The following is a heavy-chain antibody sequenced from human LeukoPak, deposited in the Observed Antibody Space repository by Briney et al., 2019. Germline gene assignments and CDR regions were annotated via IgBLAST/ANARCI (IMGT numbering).Heavy chain of an antibody. CDR2: IIPILSIA. CDR1: GGTFSSYA. V-gene: IGHV1-69*04. Sequence: ASVKVSCKASGGTFSSYAISWVRQAPGQGLEWMGRIIPILSIANYAQKFQGRVTITADKSTSTAYMELSSLRSEDTAVYYCAREYLRGSYFDYWGQGTLVTVSS. CDR3: AREYLRGSYFDY. J-gene: IGHJ4*02. D-gene: IGHD1-26*01.